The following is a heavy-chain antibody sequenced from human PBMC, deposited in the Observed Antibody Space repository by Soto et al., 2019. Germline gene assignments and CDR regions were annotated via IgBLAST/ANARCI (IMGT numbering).Heavy chain of an antibody. J-gene: IGHJ4*02. Sequence: QVQLVESGGGVVQPGRSLRLSCAASGFTVSSYGMHWVRQAPGKGLEWVAVISRDGGTKYYADSVKGRFTISRDNSRNTLFLEMNSLRGEDMAVYYCTGEVASGYWCQGTLVTVSS. CDR3: TGEVASGY. CDR1: GFTVSSYG. CDR2: ISRDGGTK. V-gene: IGHV3-30*03. D-gene: IGHD2-8*02.